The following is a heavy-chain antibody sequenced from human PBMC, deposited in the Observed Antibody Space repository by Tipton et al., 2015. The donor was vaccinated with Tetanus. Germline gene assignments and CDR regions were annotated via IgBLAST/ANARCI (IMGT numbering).Heavy chain of an antibody. CDR3: ARDRGVLGGYYYYHGMDV. J-gene: IGHJ6*02. CDR1: GGSISSDGAY. CDR2: ISNSGST. D-gene: IGHD3-10*01. Sequence: TLSLTCSVSGGSISSDGAYWSWIRQHPGEGLEWIGYISNSGSTYYNPSLKSRVTISVDTSQKQISLKVNSVTAADTAVYYCARDRGVLGGYYYYHGMDVWGQGTTVTVSS. V-gene: IGHV4-31*03.